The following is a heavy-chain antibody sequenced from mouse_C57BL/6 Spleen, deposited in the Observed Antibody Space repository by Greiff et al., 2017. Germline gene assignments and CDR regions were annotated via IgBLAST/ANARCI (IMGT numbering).Heavy chain of an antibody. Sequence: QVQLKQSGAELVRPGTSVKVSCKASGYAFTNYLIEWVKQRPGQGLEWIGVINPGSGGTNYNEKFKGKATLTADKSSSTAYMQLSSLTSEDSAVYFCARGRDYDYDDAFYWYFDVWGTGTTVTVSS. CDR2: INPGSGGT. D-gene: IGHD2-4*01. CDR1: GYAFTNYL. J-gene: IGHJ1*03. CDR3: ARGRDYDYDDAFYWYFDV. V-gene: IGHV1-54*01.